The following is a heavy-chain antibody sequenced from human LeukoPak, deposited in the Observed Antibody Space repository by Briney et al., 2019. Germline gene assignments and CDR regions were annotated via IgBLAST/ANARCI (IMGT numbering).Heavy chain of an antibody. V-gene: IGHV1-18*01. J-gene: IGHJ4*02. D-gene: IGHD4-23*01. CDR2: ISPYSGNT. Sequence: AAVTVTCKCAGYTFTSYGISWVRQAPGQGLEWMGWISPYSGNTNYAQKLQGRVTMTTDTSTSTTYMELRSLRSDDTAMYYCARTLADYGGNSYYFDYWGQGTLVTVSS. CDR3: ARTLADYGGNSYYFDY. CDR1: GYTFTSYG.